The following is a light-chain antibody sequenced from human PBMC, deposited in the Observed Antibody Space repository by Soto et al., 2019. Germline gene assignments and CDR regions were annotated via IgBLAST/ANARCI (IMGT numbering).Light chain of an antibody. V-gene: IGKV3-20*01. CDR3: QQYATSRVT. Sequence: EILFARSPCTLSLSPGGRLTLSFRASQTVTNNYLAWYQQKPGQAPRLLIFGASFRAPGIPERFSGSGSGTDFTLSISRLEPEDFAVYYCQQYATSRVTFGQGTRLEIK. J-gene: IGKJ5*01. CDR1: QTVTNNY. CDR2: GAS.